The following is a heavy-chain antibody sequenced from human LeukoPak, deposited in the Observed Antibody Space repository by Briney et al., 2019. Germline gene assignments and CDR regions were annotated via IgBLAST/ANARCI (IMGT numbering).Heavy chain of an antibody. CDR3: ARHPYVGATFDY. J-gene: IGHJ4*02. Sequence: SETLSLTCTVSGGSISSSSYYWGWIRQPPGKGLEWIGSIYYSGSTNYNPSLKSRVTISVDTSKNQFSLKLSSVTAADTAVYYCARHPYVGATFDYWGQGTLVTVSS. CDR1: GGSISSSSYY. D-gene: IGHD1-26*01. V-gene: IGHV4-39*01. CDR2: IYYSGST.